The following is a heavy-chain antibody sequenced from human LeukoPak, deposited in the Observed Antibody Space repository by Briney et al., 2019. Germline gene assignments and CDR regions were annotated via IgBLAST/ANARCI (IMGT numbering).Heavy chain of an antibody. CDR1: GLTFSGSG. CDR3: ASPYCSGGSCYFDY. V-gene: IGHV3-73*01. D-gene: IGHD2-15*01. J-gene: IGHJ4*02. CDR2: ISSKANSYAT. Sequence: GGSLRLFCAASGLTFSGSGMHWVRQASGKGLEGVGRISSKANSYATAYAASVKGRFTISRDDSKNTAYLQMNSLKTEDTAVYFCASPYCSGGSCYFDYWGQGTLVTASS.